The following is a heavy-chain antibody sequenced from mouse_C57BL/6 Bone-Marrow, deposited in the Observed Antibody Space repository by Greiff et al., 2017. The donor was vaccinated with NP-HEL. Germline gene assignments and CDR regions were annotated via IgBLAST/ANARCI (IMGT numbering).Heavy chain of an antibody. D-gene: IGHD2-3*01. CDR1: GFTFSDYY. J-gene: IGHJ3*01. CDR2: INYDGSST. Sequence: EVNVVESEGGLVQPGSSMKLSCTASGFTFSDYYMAWVRQVPEKGLEWVANINYDGSSTYYLDSLKSRFILSRDNAKNILYLQMSSLKSEDTATYYCARGNGYWGFAYWGQGTLVTVSA. CDR3: ARGNGYWGFAY. V-gene: IGHV5-16*01.